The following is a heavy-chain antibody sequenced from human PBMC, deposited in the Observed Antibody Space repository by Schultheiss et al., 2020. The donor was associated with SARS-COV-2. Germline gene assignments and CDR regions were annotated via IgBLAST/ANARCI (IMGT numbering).Heavy chain of an antibody. J-gene: IGHJ6*02. Sequence: SETLSLTCTVSGGSISSGGYYWSWIRQHPGKGLEWIGYIYYSGSTNYNPSLKSRVTISVDTSKNQFSLKLSSVTAADTAVYYCARENLGRLGPLFYYGMDVWGQGTTVTVSS. D-gene: IGHD7-27*01. CDR1: GGSISSGGYY. V-gene: IGHV4-31*03. CDR2: IYYSGST. CDR3: ARENLGRLGPLFYYGMDV.